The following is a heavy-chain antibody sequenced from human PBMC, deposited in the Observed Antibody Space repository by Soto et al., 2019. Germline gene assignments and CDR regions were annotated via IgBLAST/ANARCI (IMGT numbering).Heavy chain of an antibody. Sequence: GGSLRLSCAASGFTFSNYALNWVRQAPGKGLEWVSTISGGGGSTFYADSVKGRFTISRDNSKNTLYLQMNSLRAEDTAVYYCEVYYDKLSFNYWGQGTLVTVSS. CDR1: GFTFSNYA. D-gene: IGHD3-22*01. J-gene: IGHJ4*02. CDR3: EVYYDKLSFNY. CDR2: ISGGGGST. V-gene: IGHV3-23*01.